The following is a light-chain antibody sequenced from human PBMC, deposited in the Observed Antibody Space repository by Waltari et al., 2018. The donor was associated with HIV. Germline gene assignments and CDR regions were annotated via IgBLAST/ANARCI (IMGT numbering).Light chain of an antibody. CDR3: ASWDDTLGVV. Sequence: QSVLTQPPSASGTPGQRVTISCSGSPSTIGNNSVNWYQQFPGSAPKLLLYSNSQRPLGVPDRFSGSKSGSSASLAISGPQADDEAHYYCASWDDTLGVVFGGGTTLTVL. CDR1: PSTIGNNS. J-gene: IGLJ2*01. V-gene: IGLV1-44*01. CDR2: SNS.